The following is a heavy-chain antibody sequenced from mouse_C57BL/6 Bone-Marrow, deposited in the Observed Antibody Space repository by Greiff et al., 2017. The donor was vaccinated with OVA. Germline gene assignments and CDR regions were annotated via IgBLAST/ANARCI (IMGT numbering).Heavy chain of an antibody. CDR3: AFYYGSSYRYFDV. D-gene: IGHD1-1*01. Sequence: EVQLQQSGPELVKPGASVKISCKASGYSFTDYNMNWVKQSNGKSLEWIGVINPNYGTTSYNQKFKGKATLTVDQSSSTAYMQLNSLTSEDSAVYDCAFYYGSSYRYFDVWGTGTTVTVTA. J-gene: IGHJ1*03. CDR2: INPNYGTT. V-gene: IGHV1-39*01. CDR1: GYSFTDYN.